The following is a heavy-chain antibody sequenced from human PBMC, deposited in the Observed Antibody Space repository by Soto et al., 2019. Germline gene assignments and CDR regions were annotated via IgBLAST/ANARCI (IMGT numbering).Heavy chain of an antibody. CDR1: GFTFSSYA. V-gene: IGHV3-23*01. Sequence: GGSLRLSCAASGFTFSSYAMSWVRQAPGKGLEWVSAISGSGGSTYYADSVKGRFTISRDNSKNTLYLQMSSLRSEDTAVYYCARPRYSGSYHLNWFDPWGQGTLVTVSS. CDR2: ISGSGGST. CDR3: ARPRYSGSYHLNWFDP. J-gene: IGHJ5*02. D-gene: IGHD1-26*01.